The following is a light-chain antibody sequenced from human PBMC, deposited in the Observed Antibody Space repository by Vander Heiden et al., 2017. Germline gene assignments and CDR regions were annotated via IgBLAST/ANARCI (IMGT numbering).Light chain of an antibody. CDR2: GAS. J-gene: IGKJ2*01. CDR1: QSISNF. CDR3: QQYYNWPPYT. Sequence: VMTQSPAVLSVSPGERATLSCRARQSISNFLAWYQHKPGQPPRLLMYGASTRATGVPARFSGSVSGTEFTLTISNVQSEDFAVYYCQQYYNWPPYTFGQGTKVDI. V-gene: IGKV3-15*01.